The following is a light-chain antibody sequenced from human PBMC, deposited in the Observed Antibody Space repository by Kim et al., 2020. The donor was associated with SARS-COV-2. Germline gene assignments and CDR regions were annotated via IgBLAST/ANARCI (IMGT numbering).Light chain of an antibody. CDR3: QQTYSTPYT. Sequence: SASVGDRVTITCQASQSISNYLNWYQQKPGQAPNFLIYAASSLQSGVPSRFSGSGSGTYFTLTISSLQPEDSATYYCQQTYSTPYTFGQGTKLEIK. CDR1: QSISNY. J-gene: IGKJ2*01. CDR2: AAS. V-gene: IGKV1-39*01.